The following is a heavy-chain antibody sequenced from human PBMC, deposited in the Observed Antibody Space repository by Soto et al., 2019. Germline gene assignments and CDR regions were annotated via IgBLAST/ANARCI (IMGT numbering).Heavy chain of an antibody. D-gene: IGHD2-8*01. J-gene: IGHJ6*02. CDR2: IKPDGSEK. Sequence: GGSLRLSCSASGFAFRTYWMSWVRQAPGKGLEWVANIKPDGSEKPYADSVKGRFTISRDNAKNSLYLQMSSLRADDTAVYYCARRRIMLFAPHLDVWGQGTTVTVSS. CDR3: ARRRIMLFAPHLDV. V-gene: IGHV3-7*01. CDR1: GFAFRTYW.